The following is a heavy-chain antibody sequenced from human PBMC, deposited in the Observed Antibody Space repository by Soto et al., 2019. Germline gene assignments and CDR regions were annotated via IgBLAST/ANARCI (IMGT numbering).Heavy chain of an antibody. J-gene: IGHJ4*02. CDR2: ISAKSKYL. Sequence: EVQLVESGGGLVKPGGSLRLSCAASGFTFITYTMNWVRQAPGQGLEWVSCISAKSKYLYYANSVQGRFTISRDDAQNTLILQLSSLRAEDTAVYYWARTQSWDVVNCYSTPFDYWGRGTLVTVSS. D-gene: IGHD2-15*01. CDR1: GFTFITYT. V-gene: IGHV3-21*01. CDR3: ARTQSWDVVNCYSTPFDY.